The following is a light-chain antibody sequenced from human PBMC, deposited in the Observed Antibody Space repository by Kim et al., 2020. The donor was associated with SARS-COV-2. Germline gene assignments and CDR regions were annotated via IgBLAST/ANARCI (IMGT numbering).Light chain of an antibody. V-gene: IGLV3-19*01. CDR3: NSRDSSGNHWV. CDR1: SLRSYY. J-gene: IGLJ3*02. Sequence: ALGPTVRITCQGASLRSYYASWYQQKPGQAPVLVIYGKNNRPSGIPDRFSGSSSGTTASLTITGAQAEDEADYYCNSRDSSGNHWVFGGGTQLTVL. CDR2: GKN.